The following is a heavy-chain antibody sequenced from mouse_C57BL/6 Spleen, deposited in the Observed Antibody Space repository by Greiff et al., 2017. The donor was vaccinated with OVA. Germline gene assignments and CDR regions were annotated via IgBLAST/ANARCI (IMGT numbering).Heavy chain of an antibody. CDR2: IHPNSGST. Sequence: QVQLQQPGAELVKPGASVKLSCKASGYTFTSYWMHWVKQRPGQGLEWIGMIHPNSGSTNYNEKFKSKATLTVDKSSSTAYLQLSSLTSEDSAVYTSARIYDGSSPYFDVWGTGTTVTVSS. D-gene: IGHD1-1*01. J-gene: IGHJ1*03. V-gene: IGHV1-64*01. CDR3: ARIYDGSSPYFDV. CDR1: GYTFTSYW.